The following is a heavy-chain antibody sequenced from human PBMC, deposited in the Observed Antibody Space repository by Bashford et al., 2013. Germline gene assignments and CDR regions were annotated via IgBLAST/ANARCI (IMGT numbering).Heavy chain of an antibody. CDR3: ASARDLRLLDY. CDR2: IYSGGST. J-gene: IGHJ4*02. V-gene: IGHV3-53*01. Sequence: VRQAPGKGLEWVSVIYSGGSTYYADSVKGRFTISRDNSKNTLYLQMNSLRAEDTAVYYCASARDLRLLDYVGQGPWSPSP. D-gene: IGHD3-16*01.